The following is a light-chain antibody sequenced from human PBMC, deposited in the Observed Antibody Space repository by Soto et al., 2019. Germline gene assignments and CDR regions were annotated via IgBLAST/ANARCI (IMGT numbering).Light chain of an antibody. V-gene: IGLV2-23*02. CDR2: EVN. J-gene: IGLJ1*01. CDR3: CSYAGDTTFFV. CDR1: SSDVGSYYP. Sequence: QSVLTQPASMSGSPGQSITISCTGTSSDVGSYYPVSWFQQHPGKAPKLIIYEVNKRPSGVSDCFSGSKSGNTASLTISGLQAADEAEYYCCSYAGDTTFFVFGTGTKVTVL.